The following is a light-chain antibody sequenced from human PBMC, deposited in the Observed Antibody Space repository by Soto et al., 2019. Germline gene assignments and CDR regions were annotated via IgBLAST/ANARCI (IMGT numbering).Light chain of an antibody. J-gene: IGKJ3*01. Sequence: DIQMAQSPSSLSASVGDTITITCRASRNINTYLNWYQQKPGKAPKLLIFGASSLQSGVPSRFSGSGARTDFTLAINSLQPEDFATYCFQQTSAAAFTFGPGTKVDI. CDR1: RNINTY. CDR3: QQTSAAAFT. CDR2: GAS. V-gene: IGKV1-39*01.